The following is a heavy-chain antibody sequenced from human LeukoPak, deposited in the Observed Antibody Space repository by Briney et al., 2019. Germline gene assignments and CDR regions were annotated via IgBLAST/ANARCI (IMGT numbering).Heavy chain of an antibody. CDR1: GFTFSSYA. CDR3: ARAAGVVVVGNAFDI. J-gene: IGHJ3*02. CDR2: ISYDGSNK. V-gene: IGHV3-30-3*01. D-gene: IGHD3-22*01. Sequence: GGSLRLSCAASGFTFSSYAMHWVRQAPGKGLEWVAVISYDGSNKYYADSVKGRFTISRDNSKNTLYLQMNSLRAEDTAVYYCARAAGVVVVGNAFDIWGQGTMVTVSS.